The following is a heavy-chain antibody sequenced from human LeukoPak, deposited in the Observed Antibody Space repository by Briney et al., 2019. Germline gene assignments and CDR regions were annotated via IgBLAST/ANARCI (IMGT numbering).Heavy chain of an antibody. V-gene: IGHV4-59*01. CDR3: ARYGKIYGDYDNYFDY. D-gene: IGHD4-17*01. CDR2: IYYSGST. J-gene: IGHJ4*02. CDR1: GGSISSYH. Sequence: SETLSLTCTVSGGSISSYHWSWIRQPPGKGLEWIGYIYYSGSTNHNPSLKSRVTISVDTSKNQFSLKLSSVTAADTAVYYCARYGKIYGDYDNYFDYWGQGTLVTVSS.